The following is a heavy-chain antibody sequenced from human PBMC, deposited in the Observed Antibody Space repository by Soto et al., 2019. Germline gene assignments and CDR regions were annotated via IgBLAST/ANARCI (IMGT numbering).Heavy chain of an antibody. CDR2: TRNKANAYTT. Sequence: EVQLVESGGGLVQPGGSLRLSCVASGFIFSDHYMDWVRQAPGKGLEWVGRTRNKANAYTTEYAATVKGRTVISRDDAKNSLYLQMHSLKSQDTAVYYCAIVQYSYDLWYYFDYWGQGALVTVSS. CDR3: AIVQYSYDLWYYFDY. CDR1: GFIFSDHY. V-gene: IGHV3-72*01. D-gene: IGHD5-18*01. J-gene: IGHJ4*02.